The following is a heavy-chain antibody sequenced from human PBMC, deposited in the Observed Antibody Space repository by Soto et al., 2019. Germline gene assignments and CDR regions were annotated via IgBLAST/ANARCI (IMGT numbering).Heavy chain of an antibody. V-gene: IGHV1-69*06. J-gene: IGHJ4*02. Sequence: SVKVSCKASGGTFSSYAISWVRQAPGQGLEWMGGIIPIFGTANYAQKFQGRVTITADKSTSTAYMELSSLRSEDTAVYYCASIPLAARPTQNDYWGQGTLVTVSS. CDR1: GGTFSSYA. D-gene: IGHD6-6*01. CDR2: IIPIFGTA. CDR3: ASIPLAARPTQNDY.